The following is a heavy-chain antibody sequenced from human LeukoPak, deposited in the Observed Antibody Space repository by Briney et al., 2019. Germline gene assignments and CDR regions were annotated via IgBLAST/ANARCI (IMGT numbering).Heavy chain of an antibody. Sequence: PGGSLRLSCAASGFTFSSYAMSWVRQAPGKGLEWVANIKRDGSEKYYVDSVKGRFTISRDNSKNTLYLQMNSLRAEDTAVYYCARAPSVTGKEDWFDPWGQGTLVTVSS. D-gene: IGHD1-20*01. J-gene: IGHJ5*02. V-gene: IGHV3-7*01. CDR3: ARAPSVTGKEDWFDP. CDR1: GFTFSSYA. CDR2: IKRDGSEK.